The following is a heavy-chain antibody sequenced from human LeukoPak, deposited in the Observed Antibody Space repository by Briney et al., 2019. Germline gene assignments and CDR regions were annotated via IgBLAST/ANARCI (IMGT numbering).Heavy chain of an antibody. CDR3: SPDSSGYYGAFDI. Sequence: GGSLRLSCKGSGFTFGDYAMSWVRQAPGQGLEWVGFIRSKAYGGTPEYAASVIGRFTISRDDSKSIAYLQMNSLKTEDTAVYYCSPDSSGYYGAFDIWGQGTMVTVSS. D-gene: IGHD3-22*01. CDR1: GFTFGDYA. CDR2: IRSKAYGGTP. J-gene: IGHJ3*02. V-gene: IGHV3-49*04.